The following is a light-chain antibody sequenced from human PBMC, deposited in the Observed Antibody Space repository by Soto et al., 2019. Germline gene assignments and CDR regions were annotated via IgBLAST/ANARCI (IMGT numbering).Light chain of an antibody. J-gene: IGLJ1*01. CDR1: SSDVGGYNL. CDR2: EGS. Sequence: LTQPASVSGSPGQSITISCTGTSSDVGGYNLVSWYQQHPGKAPKLMIYEGSKRPSGVSNRFSGSKSGNTASLTISGLQAEDEADYYCCSYAGSSTSFGTGTKVTVL. CDR3: CSYAGSSTS. V-gene: IGLV2-23*01.